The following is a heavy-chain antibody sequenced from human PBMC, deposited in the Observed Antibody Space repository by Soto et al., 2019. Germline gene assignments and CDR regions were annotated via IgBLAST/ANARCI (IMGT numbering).Heavy chain of an antibody. J-gene: IGHJ6*02. Sequence: QITLKESGPTLVKPTQTLTLTCTFPGFSFSSIGEGVGWIRQPPGKALEWLALIYWDDDKHYSPSLKSRLTNTKATSKNQVVLTKTNMAPVDTATYYCVQSGCGGDCLQSYSSHSYYGLDVWGQGTTVTVSS. CDR3: VQSGCGGDCLQSYSSHSYYGLDV. CDR2: IYWDDDK. CDR1: GFSFSSIGEG. V-gene: IGHV2-5*02. D-gene: IGHD2-21*02.